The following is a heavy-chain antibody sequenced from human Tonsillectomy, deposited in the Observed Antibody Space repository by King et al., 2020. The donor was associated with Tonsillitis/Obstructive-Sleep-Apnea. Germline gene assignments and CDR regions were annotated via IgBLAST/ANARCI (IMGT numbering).Heavy chain of an antibody. CDR3: ARVHDSNWGRAYYSDY. V-gene: IGHV1-2*02. CDR2: INPNSGGT. CDR1: GYTFTAYY. Sequence: QLVQSGAEVKKPGASVKVSCKASGYTFTAYYMHWVRQAPGQGLEWMGWINPNSGGTNYAQKFQGRVTMTRDTSISTTYMELSRLRSDDTAVYYCARVHDSNWGRAYYSDYWGQGTLVTVSS. D-gene: IGHD7-27*01. J-gene: IGHJ4*02.